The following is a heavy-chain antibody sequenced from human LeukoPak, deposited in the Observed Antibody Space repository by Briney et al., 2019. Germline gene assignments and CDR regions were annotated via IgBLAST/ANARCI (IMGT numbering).Heavy chain of an antibody. J-gene: IGHJ4*02. V-gene: IGHV3-30*18. CDR2: ISYDGSNK. CDR3: AKARSYDSSGYFDY. D-gene: IGHD3-22*01. CDR1: GFTFSSYG. Sequence: PGGSLRLSCAASGFTFSSYGMHWVRQAPGKGLEWVAVISYDGSNKYYADSVKGRFTISRDNSKNTLYLQMNSLRAEDTAVYYCAKARSYDSSGYFDYWGQGTLVTVSS.